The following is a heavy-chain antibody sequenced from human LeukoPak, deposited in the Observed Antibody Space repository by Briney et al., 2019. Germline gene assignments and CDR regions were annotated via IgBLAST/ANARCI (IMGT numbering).Heavy chain of an antibody. CDR3: ARSLGILFDY. D-gene: IGHD2-15*01. CDR2: INHSGST. CDR1: GGSFSGYY. J-gene: IGHJ4*02. V-gene: IGHV4-34*01. Sequence: PSETLSLTCAVYGGSFSGYYWSWIRQPPGKGLEWIGEINHSGSTNYNPSLKSRVTISVDTSKNQFSLKLSSVTAADTAVYYCARSLGILFDYWGQGTLVTVSS.